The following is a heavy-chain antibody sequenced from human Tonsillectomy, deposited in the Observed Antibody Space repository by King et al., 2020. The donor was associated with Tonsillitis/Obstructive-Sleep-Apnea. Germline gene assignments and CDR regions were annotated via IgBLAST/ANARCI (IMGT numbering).Heavy chain of an antibody. Sequence: VQLVESGGGLVKPGGSLRLSCAASGFTFSDYYMSWIRQAPGKGLEWVSYISSSSSYTNYADSVKGRFTISRDNAKNSLYLQMNSLRAEDTAVYYCARDSGGTGWFHSYFDYWGQGTLVTVSS. CDR3: ARDSGGTGWFHSYFDY. CDR1: GFTFSDYY. CDR2: ISSSSSYT. J-gene: IGHJ4*02. D-gene: IGHD3-10*01. V-gene: IGHV3-11*06.